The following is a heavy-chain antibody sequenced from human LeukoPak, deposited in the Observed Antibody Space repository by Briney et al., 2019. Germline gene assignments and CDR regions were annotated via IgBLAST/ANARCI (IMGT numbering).Heavy chain of an antibody. Sequence: GGSLRLSCAASGFTFSSYWMSWVRQAPGKGLEWVAVISYDGSNKYYADSVKGRFTISRDNSKNTLYLQMNSLRAEDTAVYYCAKERYSGYDFDDPWGQGTLVTVSS. CDR2: ISYDGSNK. CDR1: GFTFSSYW. V-gene: IGHV3-30*18. D-gene: IGHD5-12*01. CDR3: AKERYSGYDFDDP. J-gene: IGHJ5*02.